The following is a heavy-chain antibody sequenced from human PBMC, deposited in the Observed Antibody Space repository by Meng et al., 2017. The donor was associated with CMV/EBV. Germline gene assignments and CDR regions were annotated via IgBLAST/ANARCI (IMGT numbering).Heavy chain of an antibody. CDR2: ISYDGSNK. CDR1: GFTFSSYA. Sequence: GESLKISCAASGFTFSSYAMHWVRQAPGKGLEWVAVISYDGSNKYYADSVKGRFTISRDNSKNTLYLQMNSLRAEDTAVYYCARGLRGPYCSSTSCYSASDYWGQGTLVTVSS. J-gene: IGHJ4*02. D-gene: IGHD2-2*01. CDR3: ARGLRGPYCSSTSCYSASDY. V-gene: IGHV3-30*04.